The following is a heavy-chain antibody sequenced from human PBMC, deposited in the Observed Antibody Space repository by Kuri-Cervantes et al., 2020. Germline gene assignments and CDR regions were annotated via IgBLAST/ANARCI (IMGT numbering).Heavy chain of an antibody. CDR1: GFTFSGYW. CDR2: ISSSSSTI. Sequence: GESLKISCAASGFTFSGYWMNWVRQAPGKGLEWVSYISSSSSTIYYADSVKGRFTISRDNAKNSLYLQMNSLRDEDTAVYYCARTRAITIFGVVIRRWFDPWGQGTLVTVSS. D-gene: IGHD3-3*01. CDR3: ARTRAITIFGVVIRRWFDP. J-gene: IGHJ5*02. V-gene: IGHV3-48*02.